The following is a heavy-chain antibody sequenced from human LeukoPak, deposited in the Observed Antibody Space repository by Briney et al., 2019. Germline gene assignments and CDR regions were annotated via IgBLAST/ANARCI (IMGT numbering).Heavy chain of an antibody. Sequence: GASVKVSCKASGYTFTSYGITWVRQAPGQGLEWMGWISGHTGNTKYAQKFQGRVTMTTDTSTSTAYMDLRSLRFDDMAVYYCARGGDDVAEPAGMVDYWGQGTLVTVFS. V-gene: IGHV1-18*03. CDR2: ISGHTGNT. CDR1: GYTFTSYG. J-gene: IGHJ4*02. D-gene: IGHD2-2*01. CDR3: ARGGDDVAEPAGMVDY.